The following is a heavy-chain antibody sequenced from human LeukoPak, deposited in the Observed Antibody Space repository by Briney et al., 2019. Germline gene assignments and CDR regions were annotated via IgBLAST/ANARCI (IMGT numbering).Heavy chain of an antibody. Sequence: ASVKVSCKVSGYTLTELSMHWVRQAPGKGLEWMGGFDPEDGETIYAQKFQGRVTMTEDTSTDTAYMELSSLRSEDTAVYYRATDAPGAIFNDYWGQGTLVTVSS. CDR1: GYTLTELS. CDR2: FDPEDGET. J-gene: IGHJ4*02. CDR3: ATDAPGAIFNDY. D-gene: IGHD2-21*01. V-gene: IGHV1-24*01.